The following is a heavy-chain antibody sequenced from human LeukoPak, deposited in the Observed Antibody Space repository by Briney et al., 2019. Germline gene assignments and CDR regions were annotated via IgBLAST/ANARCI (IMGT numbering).Heavy chain of an antibody. J-gene: IGHJ4*02. D-gene: IGHD5-24*01. CDR2: IYYSGST. V-gene: IGHV4-59*12. CDR3: ARGVEMATTYFDY. Sequence: PSETLSLTCTVSGGSISSYYWSWIRQPPGKGLEWIGYIYYSGSTNYNPSLKSRVTMSVDTSKNQFSLKLSSVTAADTAVYYCARGVEMATTYFDYWGQGTLVTVSS. CDR1: GGSISSYY.